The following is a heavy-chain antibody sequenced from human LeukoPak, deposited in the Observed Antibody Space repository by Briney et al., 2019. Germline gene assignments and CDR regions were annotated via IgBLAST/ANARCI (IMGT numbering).Heavy chain of an antibody. CDR3: ARSGVSAANLYYFDY. J-gene: IGHJ4*02. CDR2: IYYSGST. CDR1: GGSISSSSYY. D-gene: IGHD2-2*01. V-gene: IGHV4-39*01. Sequence: PSETLSLTCTVSGGSISSSSYYWGCIRQPPGKGLECIGSIYYSGSTYYNPSLKSRVTISVDTSKNQFSLKLSSVTAADTAVYYCARSGVSAANLYYFDYWGQGTLVTVSS.